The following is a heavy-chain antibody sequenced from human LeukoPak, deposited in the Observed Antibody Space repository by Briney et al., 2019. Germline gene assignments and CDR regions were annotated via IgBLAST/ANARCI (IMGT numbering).Heavy chain of an antibody. CDR1: GVSISSSY. CDR2: IYYSGST. CDR3: ARADPEDIVVVPAATFDC. Sequence: SETLSLTCTVSGVSISSSYWSWIRQPPGKGLEWIGYIYYSGSTNYNPSLKSRVTISVDTSKNQFSLKLSSVTAADTAVYYCARADPEDIVVVPAATFDCWGQGTLVTVSS. V-gene: IGHV4-59*01. J-gene: IGHJ4*02. D-gene: IGHD2-2*01.